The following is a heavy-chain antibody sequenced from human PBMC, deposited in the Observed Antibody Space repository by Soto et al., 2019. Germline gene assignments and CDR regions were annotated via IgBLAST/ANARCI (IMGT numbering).Heavy chain of an antibody. V-gene: IGHV1-46*01. J-gene: IGHJ4*02. Sequence: QVQLVQSGAEVKKPGASVKVSCKASGYTLIMYYIHWMRQAPGQGLEWMGLINPSGGSTTYAQKFQGRVTMTRDTSKSTVYMDLSSLKSEDTAVYYCARSPYSSGYYYAIDYWGQGTQVTVSS. CDR2: INPSGGST. CDR1: GYTLIMYY. CDR3: ARSPYSSGYYYAIDY. D-gene: IGHD3-22*01.